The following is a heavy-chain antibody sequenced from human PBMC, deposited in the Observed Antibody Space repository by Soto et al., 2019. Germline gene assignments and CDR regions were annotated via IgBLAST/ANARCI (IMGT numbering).Heavy chain of an antibody. V-gene: IGHV4-39*01. CDR2: IYYSGRS. CDR1: GGSITSSSYY. D-gene: IGHD4-17*01. J-gene: IGHJ4*02. CDR3: ARQRTTVVTQAYFDH. Sequence: PSETLSLTCTVSGGSITSSSYYWGWIRQPPGKGLEWIGGIYYSGRSYYNPSLKSRVTMSVDTSKNQFSLTLNSVTAADAAVYYCARQRTTVVTQAYFDHWGQGTRGTAS.